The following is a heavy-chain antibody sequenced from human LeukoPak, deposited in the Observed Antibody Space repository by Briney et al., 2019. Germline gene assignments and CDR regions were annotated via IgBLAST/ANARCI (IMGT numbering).Heavy chain of an antibody. CDR3: ARLRLDVDTAPDY. V-gene: IGHV5-51*01. D-gene: IGHD5-18*01. J-gene: IGHJ4*02. CDR2: IYPGDSDT. CDR1: GYTFTRYW. Sequence: PGESLKISCKGPGYTFTRYWIGWVRQMPGKGLEWMGIIYPGDSDTRYSPSFQGQVTISADKSISTAYLQWSSLKASDTAMYYCARLRLDVDTAPDYWGQGTLVTVSS.